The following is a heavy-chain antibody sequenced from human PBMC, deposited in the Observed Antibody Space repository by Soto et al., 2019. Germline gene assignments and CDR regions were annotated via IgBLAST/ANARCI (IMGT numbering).Heavy chain of an antibody. V-gene: IGHV4-59*08. CDR2: IYYSGST. J-gene: IGHJ6*03. Sequence: SETLSLTCTVSGGSISSYYWSWIRQPPGKELEWIGYIYYSGSTNYNPSLKSRVTISVDTSKNQFSLKLSSVTAADTAVYYCARLATSGVNWGGAYYYYYMDVWRKGTTVTVSS. CDR3: ARLATSGVNWGGAYYYYYMDV. D-gene: IGHD7-27*01. CDR1: GGSISSYY.